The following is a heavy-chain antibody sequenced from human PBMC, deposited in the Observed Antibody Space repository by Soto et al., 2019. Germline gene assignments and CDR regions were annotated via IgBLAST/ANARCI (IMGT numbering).Heavy chain of an antibody. Sequence: QVQLQESGPGLVKHSQTLSLTCTVSGASITSGGYFWTWIRQHPGEGLEWIGYIRDSGTTSYHPSLKSRVTISLDTSKNQFSLRLSSVTAADTAVYYCAREPLTWGQGTMVTVSS. J-gene: IGHJ3*01. CDR3: AREPLT. D-gene: IGHD3-9*01. V-gene: IGHV4-31*03. CDR1: GASITSGGYF. CDR2: IRDSGTT.